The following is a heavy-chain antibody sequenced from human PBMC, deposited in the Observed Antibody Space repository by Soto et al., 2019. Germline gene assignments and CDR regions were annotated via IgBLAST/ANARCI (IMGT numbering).Heavy chain of an antibody. CDR1: GGSISSADYY. CDR3: ARVWGGAFDI. CDR2: IYYSGST. J-gene: IGHJ3*02. Sequence: SETLSLTCTVSGGSISSADYYWSWIRQHPGKGLEWIGYIYYSGSTYYNPSLKSRVTISVDTSKNLFSLKLSSVTAADTAVYYCARVWGGAFDIWGQGTMVTVSS. V-gene: IGHV4-31*03. D-gene: IGHD3-10*01.